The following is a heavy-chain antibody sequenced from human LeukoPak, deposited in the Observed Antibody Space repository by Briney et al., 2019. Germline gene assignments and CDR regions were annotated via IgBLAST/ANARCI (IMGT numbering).Heavy chain of an antibody. D-gene: IGHD3-22*01. CDR3: ARVPDYYDSSGYFGYNFDY. Sequence: ASVKVSCKASGYTFTSYGISWVRQAPGQGLEWMGWISAYNGNTNYAQKLQGRVTMTTDTSTSTAYMELRSLRSDDTAVYYCARVPDYYDSSGYFGYNFDYWGQGTLVTVSS. CDR1: GYTFTSYG. CDR2: ISAYNGNT. V-gene: IGHV1-18*01. J-gene: IGHJ4*02.